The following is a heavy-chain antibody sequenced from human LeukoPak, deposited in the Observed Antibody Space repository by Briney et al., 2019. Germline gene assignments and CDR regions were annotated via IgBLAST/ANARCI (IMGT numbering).Heavy chain of an antibody. Sequence: PSETLSLTCTVSGGSISSYYWSWVRQPPGKGLEWIGNIYYSGTTNYNSSLKSRVTISVDASRNQFSLKLSSVTAADTAVYYCTRGSGWFFYWGQGTLVTVSS. CDR2: IYYSGTT. CDR1: GGSISSYY. CDR3: TRGSGWFFY. J-gene: IGHJ4*02. D-gene: IGHD6-19*01. V-gene: IGHV4-59*01.